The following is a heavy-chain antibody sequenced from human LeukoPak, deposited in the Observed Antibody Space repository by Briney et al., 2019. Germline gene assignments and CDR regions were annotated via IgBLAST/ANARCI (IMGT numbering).Heavy chain of an antibody. V-gene: IGHV4-4*07. D-gene: IGHD6-13*01. J-gene: IGHJ4*02. CDR1: GGSISSYY. CDR2: IYTSGST. Sequence: SETLSLTCTVSGGSISSYYWSWIRQPAGKGLEWIGRIYTSGSTNYNPSLKSRVTMSVDTSKNQFSLKLSSVTAADTAVYYCASARRLIVIAAASPTFDYWGQGTLVTVSS. CDR3: ASARRLIVIAAASPTFDY.